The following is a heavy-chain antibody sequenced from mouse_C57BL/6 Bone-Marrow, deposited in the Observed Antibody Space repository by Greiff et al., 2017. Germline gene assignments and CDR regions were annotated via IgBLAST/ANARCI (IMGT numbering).Heavy chain of an antibody. D-gene: IGHD2-3*01. CDR2: ISSGSSTI. J-gene: IGHJ3*01. CDR1: GFTFSDYG. CDR3: ASYDGYYGGFAY. V-gene: IGHV5-17*01. Sequence: EVQLVESGGGLVKPGGSLKLSCAASGFTFSDYGMHWVRQAPEKGLEWVAYISSGSSTIYYADTVKGRFTITRDKAKNTLFLQMSSLRSEDTALYYCASYDGYYGGFAYWGQGTMVTVSA.